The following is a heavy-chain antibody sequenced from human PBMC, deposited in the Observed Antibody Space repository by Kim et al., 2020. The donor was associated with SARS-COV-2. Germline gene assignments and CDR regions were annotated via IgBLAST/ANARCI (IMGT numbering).Heavy chain of an antibody. CDR2: IKQDGSEK. CDR1: GFTFSSYW. Sequence: GGSLRLSCAASGFTFSSYWMSWVRQAPGKGLEWVANIKQDGSEKYYVDSVKGRFTISRDNAKNSLYLQMNSLRAEDTAVYYCARAGEQWLDGGDWFDPWGQGTLVTVSS. J-gene: IGHJ5*02. CDR3: ARAGEQWLDGGDWFDP. D-gene: IGHD6-19*01. V-gene: IGHV3-7*03.